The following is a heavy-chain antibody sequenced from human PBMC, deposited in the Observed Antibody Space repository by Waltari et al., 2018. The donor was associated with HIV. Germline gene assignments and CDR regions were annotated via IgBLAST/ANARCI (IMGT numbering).Heavy chain of an antibody. Sequence: QVQLVESGGGVVQPGRSLRLSCAASGFTFSSYGMHWVRQAPGKGVEWVAVISSHDGNNKYYADSVKGRLTISRDNSKSTLYLQMNSLRAEDTAVYYCANLDSGQAGGWGQGTLVTVSS. CDR3: ANLDSGQAGG. CDR2: ISSHDGNNK. J-gene: IGHJ4*02. V-gene: IGHV3-30*18. CDR1: GFTFSSYG. D-gene: IGHD3-16*01.